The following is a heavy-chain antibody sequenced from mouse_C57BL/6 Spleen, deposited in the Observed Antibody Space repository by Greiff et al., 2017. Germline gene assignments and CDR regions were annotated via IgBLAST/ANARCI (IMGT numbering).Heavy chain of an antibody. CDR1: GYSFTGYY. CDR3: ARWGPYYFDY. J-gene: IGHJ2*01. Sequence: SGPELVKPGASVKISCKASGYSFTGYYMNWVKQSPEKSLEWIGEINPSTGGTTYNQKFKAKATLTVDKSSSTAYMQLKSLTSEDSAVYYCARWGPYYFDYWGQGTTLTVSS. CDR2: INPSTGGT. V-gene: IGHV1-42*01.